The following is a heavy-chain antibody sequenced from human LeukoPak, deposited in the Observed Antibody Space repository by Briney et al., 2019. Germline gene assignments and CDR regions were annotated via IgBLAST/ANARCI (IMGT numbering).Heavy chain of an antibody. CDR2: IYYSGST. CDR3: ARGGGILTGYPFDY. CDR1: GGSISSSSYY. V-gene: IGHV4-39*07. Sequence: SETLSLTCTVSGGSISSSSYYWGWIHQPPGEGLEWIGSIYYSGSTYYNPSLKSRVTISVDTSKNQFSLKLSSVTAADTAVYYCARGGGILTGYPFDYWGQGTLVTVFS. J-gene: IGHJ4*02. D-gene: IGHD3-9*01.